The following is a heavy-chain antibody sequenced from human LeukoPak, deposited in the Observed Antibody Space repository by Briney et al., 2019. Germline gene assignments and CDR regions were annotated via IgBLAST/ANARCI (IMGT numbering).Heavy chain of an antibody. CDR3: AKGRAIFGVADYYYMDV. CDR1: GFTFSSYA. J-gene: IGHJ6*03. V-gene: IGHV3-23*01. D-gene: IGHD3-3*01. CDR2: ISGSGGST. Sequence: GGSLRLSCAASGFTFSSYAMNWDRQAPGKGLEWVSAISGSGGSTYYADSVKGRFTISRDNSKNTLYLQMNSLRAEDTAVYYCAKGRAIFGVADYYYMDVWGKGTTVTVSS.